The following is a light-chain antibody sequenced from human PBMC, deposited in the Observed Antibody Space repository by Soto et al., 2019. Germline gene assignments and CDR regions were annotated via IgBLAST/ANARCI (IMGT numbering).Light chain of an antibody. V-gene: IGKV1-5*01. J-gene: IGKJ1*01. Sequence: DIQMTQSPSTLSASVGDRVTITCRASQSISGWLAWYQQKPGKAPKVLIYDASSLESGVPSRFSGGGGGTEFTLTISSLQPDDSATYYCQQYDSYPRTFGQGTKVEIK. CDR2: DAS. CDR1: QSISGW. CDR3: QQYDSYPRT.